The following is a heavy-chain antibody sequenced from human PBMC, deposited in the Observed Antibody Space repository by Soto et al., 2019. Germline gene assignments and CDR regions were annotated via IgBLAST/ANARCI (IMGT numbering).Heavy chain of an antibody. J-gene: IGHJ3*02. Sequence: QVQLQESGPGLVKPSQTLSLTCTVSGGSISSGDYYWSWIRQPPGKGLEWIGYIYYSGSTYYNPSLKSRVTISVDTSKNQFSLKLSSVTAADTAVYYCARGARYYDYVWGSYLRDAFDIWGQGTMVTVSS. CDR3: ARGARYYDYVWGSYLRDAFDI. V-gene: IGHV4-30-4*01. CDR1: GGSISSGDYY. CDR2: IYYSGST. D-gene: IGHD3-16*02.